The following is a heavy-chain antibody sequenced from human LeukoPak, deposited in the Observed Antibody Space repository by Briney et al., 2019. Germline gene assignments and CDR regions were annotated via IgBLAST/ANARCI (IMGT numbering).Heavy chain of an antibody. CDR2: IYHSGST. V-gene: IGHV4-38-2*02. Sequence: SETLSLTCTVSGGSISSYYWGWIRQPPGKGLEWIGSIYHSGSTYYNPSLKSRVTISVDTSKNQFSLKLSSVTAADTAVYYCARVEFQDTAMVLYYFDYWGQGTLVTVSS. CDR1: GGSISSYY. CDR3: ARVEFQDTAMVLYYFDY. D-gene: IGHD5-18*01. J-gene: IGHJ4*02.